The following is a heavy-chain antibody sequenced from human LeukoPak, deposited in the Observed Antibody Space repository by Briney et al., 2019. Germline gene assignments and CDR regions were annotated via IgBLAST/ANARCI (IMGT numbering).Heavy chain of an antibody. CDR1: GYTLTSYA. CDR3: ARQHTSGTTGCHFDY. V-gene: IGHV1-3*01. Sequence: ASVKVSCKASGYTLTSYAMHWVRQAPGQRLEWMGWINAGNGDTKYSQKFQGRVTITRDTSASTAYMELSSLRSEDTAVYYCARQHTSGTTGCHFDYWGQGTLVTVSS. CDR2: INAGNGDT. D-gene: IGHD1-1*01. J-gene: IGHJ4*02.